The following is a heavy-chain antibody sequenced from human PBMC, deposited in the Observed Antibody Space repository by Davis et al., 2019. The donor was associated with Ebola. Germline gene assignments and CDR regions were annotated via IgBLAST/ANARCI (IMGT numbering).Heavy chain of an antibody. J-gene: IGHJ3*02. CDR1: GFIFRSYV. Sequence: GGSLRLSCAASGFIFRSYVMSWVRQAPGKGLEWVSTLCTSADTYYADSVKGRFPISRDNSRNTLYLQMNGLRVEETAIYYCAKDTANIWFDIWGQGTMVTVSS. V-gene: IGHV3-23*01. D-gene: IGHD2-21*02. CDR3: AKDTANIWFDI. CDR2: LCTSADT.